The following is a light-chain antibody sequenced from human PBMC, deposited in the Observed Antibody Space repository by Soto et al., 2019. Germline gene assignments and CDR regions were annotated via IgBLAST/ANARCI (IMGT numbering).Light chain of an antibody. Sequence: QSALTQPASVSGSPGQSITISCTGTSSDVGSYNLVSWYQQHPGKVPQLMIYEGTKRPSGVSNRFSGSQSGNTASLTISGLQAEDEADYYCCSYAGSGTHVVFGGGTQLTVL. CDR1: SSDVGSYNL. CDR2: EGT. CDR3: CSYAGSGTHVV. V-gene: IGLV2-23*01. J-gene: IGLJ2*01.